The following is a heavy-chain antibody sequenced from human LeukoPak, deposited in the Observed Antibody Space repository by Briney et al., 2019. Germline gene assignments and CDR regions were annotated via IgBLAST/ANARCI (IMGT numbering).Heavy chain of an antibody. D-gene: IGHD3-10*01. CDR3: TRGREDYYGSGSYTAFDY. J-gene: IGHJ4*02. V-gene: IGHV4-59*01. CDR1: GGSISSYY. CDR2: IYYSGST. Sequence: SETLSLTCTVSGGSISSYYWSWIRQPPGKGLEWIGYIYYSGSTNYNPSLKSRVTISVDTSKNQFSLKLSSVTAADTAVYYCTRGREDYYGSGSYTAFDYWGQGTLVTVSS.